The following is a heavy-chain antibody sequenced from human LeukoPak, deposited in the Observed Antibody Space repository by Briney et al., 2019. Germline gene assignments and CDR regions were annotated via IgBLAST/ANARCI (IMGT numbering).Heavy chain of an antibody. Sequence: ASVKVSCKASGYTFTSYGISWVRQAPGQGLEWMGWISAYNGNTNYAQKLQGRVTMTTDTSTSTAYMELSSLRSEDTAVYYCARDAVTTYYYYYGMDVWGQGTTVTVSS. CDR1: GYTFTSYG. CDR2: ISAYNGNT. V-gene: IGHV1-18*01. D-gene: IGHD4-17*01. CDR3: ARDAVTTYYYYYGMDV. J-gene: IGHJ6*02.